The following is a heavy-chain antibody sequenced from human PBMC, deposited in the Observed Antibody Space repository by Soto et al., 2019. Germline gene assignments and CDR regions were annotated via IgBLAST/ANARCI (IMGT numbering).Heavy chain of an antibody. J-gene: IGHJ4*02. CDR1: GGPISSNNYY. V-gene: IGHV4-39*01. Sequence: QLQLHESGPGLVKPSETLSLTCSVSGGPISSNNYYWGWIRQPPGKGLEWIGNIYYNGFTYYNPSLKSRVTISVDTSKNQFSLKLTSVTATDTAVYYCARQGDFWSGSGDFDYWGQGILVPVSS. CDR2: IYYNGFT. CDR3: ARQGDFWSGSGDFDY. D-gene: IGHD3-3*01.